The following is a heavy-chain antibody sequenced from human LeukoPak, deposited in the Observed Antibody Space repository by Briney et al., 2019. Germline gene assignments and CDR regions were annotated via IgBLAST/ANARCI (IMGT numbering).Heavy chain of an antibody. D-gene: IGHD4-23*01. Sequence: PGGSLRLSXEVSGFIFSYYGMNWVGQAPGKGLEWVSAISDSGDATYYADSVKGRFTISRDNSKSTLYLQMNNLRAEDTALYYCAKERGHSKPFDYWGQGTLVTVSS. CDR3: AKERGHSKPFDY. CDR1: GFIFSYYG. J-gene: IGHJ4*02. CDR2: ISDSGDAT. V-gene: IGHV3-23*01.